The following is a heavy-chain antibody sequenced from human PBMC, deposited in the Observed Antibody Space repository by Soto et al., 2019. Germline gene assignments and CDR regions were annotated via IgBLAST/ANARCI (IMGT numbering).Heavy chain of an antibody. CDR3: ARESWAARHFDY. D-gene: IGHD6-6*01. CDR2: IYYSGST. J-gene: IGHJ4*02. Sequence: TLCPPCTVSCGSLSNRGYYRSLIRQHPGKGLEWIGYIYYSGSTYYNPSLKSRVTISVDTSKNQFSLKLSSVTAADTAVYYCARESWAARHFDYWGQGTLVTVSS. V-gene: IGHV4-31*03. CDR1: CGSLSNRGYY.